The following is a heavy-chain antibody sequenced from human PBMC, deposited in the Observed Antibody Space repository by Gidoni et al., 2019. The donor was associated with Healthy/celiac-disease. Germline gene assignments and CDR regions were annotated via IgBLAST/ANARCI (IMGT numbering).Heavy chain of an antibody. J-gene: IGHJ4*02. V-gene: IGHV1-69*01. D-gene: IGHD6-19*01. Sequence: NYAQKFQGRVTITADESTSTAYMELSSLRPEDTAVYYCARDLKGIAVAGRFDYWGQGTLVTVSS. CDR3: ARDLKGIAVAGRFDY.